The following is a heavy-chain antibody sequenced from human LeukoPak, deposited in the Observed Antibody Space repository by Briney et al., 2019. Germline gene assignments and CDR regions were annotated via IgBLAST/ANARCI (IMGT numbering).Heavy chain of an antibody. J-gene: IGHJ4*02. CDR1: GFTFSSYA. CDR3: ARPRWGYHFDY. V-gene: IGHV3-30*04. CDR2: ISYDGSNK. Sequence: PGRSLRLSCAASGFTFSSYAMHWVRQAPGKGLEWVAVISYDGSNKYYADSVKGRFTISRDNSKNTLYLQMNSLRAEDTAVYYCARPRWGYHFDYWGQGTLVTVSS. D-gene: IGHD4-23*01.